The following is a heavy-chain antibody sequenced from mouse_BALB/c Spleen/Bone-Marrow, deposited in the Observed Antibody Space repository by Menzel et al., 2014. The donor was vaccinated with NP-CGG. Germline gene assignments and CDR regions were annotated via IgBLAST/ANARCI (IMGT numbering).Heavy chain of an antibody. D-gene: IGHD2-3*01. V-gene: IGHV1-9*01. J-gene: IGHJ2*01. CDR2: ILPGSGST. CDR1: GYTFSSYW. CDR3: ARKEGHDGYPDY. Sequence: VQLQQSGAELMKPGASVKISCKATGYTFSSYWIEWVKQRPGHGLEWIGEILPGSGSTNYNERFKGKATFTADTSSNTAYMQLSSLTSEDSAVYYCARKEGHDGYPDYWGQGTTLTVSS.